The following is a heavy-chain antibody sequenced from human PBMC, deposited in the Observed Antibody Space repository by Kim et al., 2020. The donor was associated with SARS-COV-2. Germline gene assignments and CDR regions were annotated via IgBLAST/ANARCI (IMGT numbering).Heavy chain of an antibody. V-gene: IGHV1-69*13. CDR3: ASKLIGYCSSTSCYTARRYGMDV. Sequence: SVKVSCKASGGTFSSYAISWVRQAPGQGLEWMGGIIPIFGTANYAQKFQGRVTITADESTSTAYMELSSLRSEDTAVYYCASKLIGYCSSTSCYTARRYGMDVWGQGTTVTVSS. D-gene: IGHD2-2*02. CDR2: IIPIFGTA. CDR1: GGTFSSYA. J-gene: IGHJ6*02.